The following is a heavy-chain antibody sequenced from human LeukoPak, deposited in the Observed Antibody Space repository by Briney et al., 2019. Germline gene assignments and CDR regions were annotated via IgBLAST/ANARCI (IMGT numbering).Heavy chain of an antibody. J-gene: IGHJ4*02. CDR3: AKHGGRYFDS. CDR2: TSHDGHV. D-gene: IGHD4-23*01. CDR1: GGSISTNTW. Sequence: KPSETLSLTCAVSGGSISTNTWWSWVRQPPGKGLEWIGQTSHDGHVDYTPSLKSRVTISVDKSKNQLSLKLNSVTAADSAVYYCAKHGGRYFDSWGQGTLATVSS. V-gene: IGHV4-4*02.